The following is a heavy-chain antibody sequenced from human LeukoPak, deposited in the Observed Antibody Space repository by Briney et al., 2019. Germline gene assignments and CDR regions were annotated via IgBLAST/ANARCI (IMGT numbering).Heavy chain of an antibody. V-gene: IGHV3-23*01. CDR1: GFTFSSYA. CDR3: ARATHESDAFDI. J-gene: IGHJ3*02. D-gene: IGHD5-12*01. Sequence: GGSLRLSCAASGFTFSSYAMSWVRQAPGKGLEWVSAISGSGGSTYYADSVKGRFTISRDNSKNTLYLQMNSLRAEDTAVYYCARATHESDAFDIWGQGTMVTVSS. CDR2: ISGSGGST.